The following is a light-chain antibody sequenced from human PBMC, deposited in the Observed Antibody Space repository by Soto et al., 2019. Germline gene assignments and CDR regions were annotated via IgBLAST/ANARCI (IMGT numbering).Light chain of an antibody. J-gene: IGLJ3*02. CDR1: YSNIGSNF. V-gene: IGLV1-44*01. CDR3: SSWDDSLDGPV. CDR2: SIN. Sequence: SVLTQPPSASATPGQTVTLSCSGRYSNIGSNFVSWYQRLPGTAPKLLIYSINQRPSGVPDRFSGSKSGTSASLTISGLQSEDEADYFCSSWDDSLDGPVFGGGTKLTVL.